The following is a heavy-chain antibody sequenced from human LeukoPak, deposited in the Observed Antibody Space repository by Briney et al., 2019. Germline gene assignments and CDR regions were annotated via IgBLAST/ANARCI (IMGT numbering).Heavy chain of an antibody. CDR3: ARGGGLDV. D-gene: IGHD3-16*01. V-gene: IGHV3-7*03. Sequence: PGGSLRLSCAASGFTFSSYWMNWARQAPGEGLEWVASINHNGNVNYYVDSVKGRFTISRDNAKNSLYLQMSNLRAEDPAVYFCARGGGLDVWGQGATVTVSS. CDR2: INHNGNVN. CDR1: GFTFSSYW. J-gene: IGHJ6*02.